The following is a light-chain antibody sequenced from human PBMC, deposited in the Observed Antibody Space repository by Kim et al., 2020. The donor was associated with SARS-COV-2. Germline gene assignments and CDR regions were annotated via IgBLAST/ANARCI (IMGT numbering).Light chain of an antibody. CDR1: QSLLHSNGYNY. V-gene: IGKV2-28*01. Sequence: DIVMTQSPLSLPVTPGEPASISCRSSQSLLHSNGYNYLDWYLQKPGQSPQLLIYLGSNRASGVPDRFSGSGSGTDFTLKISRVEADDVGVYYCMQALQTPRTFGQGNKLEI. CDR2: LGS. CDR3: MQALQTPRT. J-gene: IGKJ2*01.